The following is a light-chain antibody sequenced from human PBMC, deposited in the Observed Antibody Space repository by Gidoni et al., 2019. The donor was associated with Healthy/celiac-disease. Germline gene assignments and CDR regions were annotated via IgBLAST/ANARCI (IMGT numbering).Light chain of an antibody. CDR2: DAS. V-gene: IGKV3-11*01. Sequence: EIVLTQSPATLSLSPGERATLSCRASQSVSSYLAWYQQKPGQAPRLLIYDASNRATGIPARFSGSGSGTDFTLTISSLEPEDFAVYHCQQRSTLTFGGGTKVEIK. CDR3: QQRSTLT. J-gene: IGKJ4*01. CDR1: QSVSSY.